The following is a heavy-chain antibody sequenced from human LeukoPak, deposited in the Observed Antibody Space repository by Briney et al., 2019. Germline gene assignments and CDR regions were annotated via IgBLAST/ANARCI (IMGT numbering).Heavy chain of an antibody. CDR2: ISYDGSNK. CDR1: GFTFSSYA. D-gene: IGHD5-18*01. Sequence: GGSLRLSCAASGFTFSSYAMHWVRQAPGKGLEWVAVISYDGSNKYYADSVKGRFTISRDNSKNTLYLQMNSLRAEDTAVYYCARASGYSYGMEDYWGQGTLVTVSS. J-gene: IGHJ4*02. V-gene: IGHV3-30-3*01. CDR3: ARASGYSYGMEDY.